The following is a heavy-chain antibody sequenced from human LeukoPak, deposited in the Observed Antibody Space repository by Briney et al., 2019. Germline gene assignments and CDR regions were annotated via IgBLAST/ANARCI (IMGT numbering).Heavy chain of an antibody. V-gene: IGHV1-8*01. Sequence: GASVKVSCKASGYTFTSYGINWVRQATGQGLEWMGWMNPNSGNTGYAQKFQGRVTMTRNTSISTAYMELSSLRSEDTAVYYCARNKRMTTGPFDPWGQGTLVTVSS. J-gene: IGHJ5*02. CDR3: ARNKRMTTGPFDP. CDR2: MNPNSGNT. CDR1: GYTFTSYG. D-gene: IGHD4-17*01.